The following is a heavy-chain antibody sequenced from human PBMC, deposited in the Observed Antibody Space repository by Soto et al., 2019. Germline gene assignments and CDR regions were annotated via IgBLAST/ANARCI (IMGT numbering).Heavy chain of an antibody. CDR2: ISYDGSNK. CDR3: ARSTYYDFRSGFDYFDY. Sequence: PGGSLRLSCAASGFTFSSYAMHWVRQAPGKGLEWVAVISYDGSNKYYADSVKGRFTISRDNSKNTLYLQMNSLRAEDTAVYYCARSTYYDFRSGFDYFDYWGQGTLVTVSS. D-gene: IGHD3-3*01. J-gene: IGHJ4*02. V-gene: IGHV3-30-3*01. CDR1: GFTFSSYA.